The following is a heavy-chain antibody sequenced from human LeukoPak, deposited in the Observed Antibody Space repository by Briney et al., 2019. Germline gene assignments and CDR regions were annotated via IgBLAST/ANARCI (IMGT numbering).Heavy chain of an antibody. CDR3: ARVRLHYYDSSGYPGYFDY. D-gene: IGHD3-22*01. V-gene: IGHV3-11*01. Sequence: GGSLRLSCAASGFTFSDYYMSWIRQAPGKGLEWVSYISSSGSTIYYADSVKGRFTISRDNAKNSLYLQMNSLRAEDTAVYYCARVRLHYYDSSGYPGYFDYWCQGTLVTVSS. CDR2: ISSSGSTI. CDR1: GFTFSDYY. J-gene: IGHJ4*02.